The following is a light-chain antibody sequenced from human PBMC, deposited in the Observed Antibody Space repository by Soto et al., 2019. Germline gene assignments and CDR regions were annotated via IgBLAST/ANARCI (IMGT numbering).Light chain of an antibody. CDR2: GAS. V-gene: IGKV3D-20*02. CDR1: QSVSSSY. Sequence: EILLTQSPGTLSLSPGERATLSCRASQSVSSSYLAWYQQKPGKAPRLLIYGASSTATGIPDRLSGSGAGTDFTLTIRSLEPEDFAVYYCQQRSNWLTFGGGTKVDIK. J-gene: IGKJ4*01. CDR3: QQRSNWLT.